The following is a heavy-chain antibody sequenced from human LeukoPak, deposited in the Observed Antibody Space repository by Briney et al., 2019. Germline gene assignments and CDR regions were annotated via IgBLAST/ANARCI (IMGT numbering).Heavy chain of an antibody. J-gene: IGHJ4*02. CDR1: GHILTELS. CDR2: HDPEAGEM. V-gene: IGHV1-24*01. D-gene: IGHD1-26*01. Sequence: PSASLEVSCKVSGHILTELSLHWVRQAPGKGLEWMGGHDPEAGEMIYSQKFQGRVTMTEDTSTDIAYMEMSSLRSEDTAVYYCATGRTWWDLLNYWGQGTLVTVSS. CDR3: ATGRTWWDLLNY.